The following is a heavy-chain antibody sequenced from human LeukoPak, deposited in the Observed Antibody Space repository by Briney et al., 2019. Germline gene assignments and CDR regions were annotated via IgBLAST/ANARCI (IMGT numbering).Heavy chain of an antibody. CDR1: GGSISSGDYY. CDR2: IYYSGST. CDR3: ASRDCSDGACFFDY. Sequence: SETLSLTCTVSGGSISSGDYYWSCIRQPPGKGLEWIGYIYYSGSTYYNPSLKSRVTISVDTSKNQFSLKLSSVTAADTAVYFCASRDCSDGACFFDYWGQGTLVTVSS. V-gene: IGHV4-30-4*08. D-gene: IGHD2-15*01. J-gene: IGHJ4*02.